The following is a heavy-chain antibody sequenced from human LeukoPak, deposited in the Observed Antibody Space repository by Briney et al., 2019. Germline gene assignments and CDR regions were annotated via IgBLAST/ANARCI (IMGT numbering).Heavy chain of an antibody. V-gene: IGHV3-30*02. CDR2: IRYDGSNE. Sequence: GGSLRLSCAASGFTFSSYGMHWVRQAPGKGLEWVAFIRYDGSNEYYADSVKGRFTISRDNSKNTLHLQMNSLRAEDTAVYYCAKDGHDSSGYYSDYWGQGTLVTVSS. J-gene: IGHJ4*02. D-gene: IGHD3-22*01. CDR1: GFTFSSYG. CDR3: AKDGHDSSGYYSDY.